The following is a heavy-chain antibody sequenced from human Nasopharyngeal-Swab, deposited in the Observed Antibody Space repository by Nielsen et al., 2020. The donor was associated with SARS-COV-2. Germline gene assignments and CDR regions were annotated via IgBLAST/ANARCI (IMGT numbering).Heavy chain of an antibody. CDR3: ARPYDSSCYHDAFDI. D-gene: IGHD3-22*01. V-gene: IGHV5-51*01. CDR2: IYPGDSDT. J-gene: IGHJ3*02. Sequence: KVSCKGSGYSFTSYWNGWVRQMPGKGLEWMGIIYPGDSDTRYSPSFQGQVTISADKSISTAYLQWSSLKASDTAMYYCARPYDSSCYHDAFDIWGQGTMVTVSS. CDR1: GYSFTSYW.